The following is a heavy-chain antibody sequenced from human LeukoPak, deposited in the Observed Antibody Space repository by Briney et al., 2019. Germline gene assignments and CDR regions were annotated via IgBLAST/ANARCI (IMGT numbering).Heavy chain of an antibody. CDR2: ISWNSGSI. J-gene: IGHJ4*02. Sequence: GGSLRLSCAASGFTFDDYAMHWVRQAPGKGLEWVSGISWNSGSIGYADSVKGRFTISRDNAKNSLYLQMNSLRVEDTAIYYCTRVGYIDEGIDYWGQGTLVTVSS. CDR3: TRVGYIDEGIDY. D-gene: IGHD5-24*01. V-gene: IGHV3-9*01. CDR1: GFTFDDYA.